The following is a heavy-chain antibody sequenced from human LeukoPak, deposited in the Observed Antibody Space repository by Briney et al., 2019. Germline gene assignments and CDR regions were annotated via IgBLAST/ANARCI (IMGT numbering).Heavy chain of an antibody. CDR2: INPGGGST. J-gene: IGHJ3*02. CDR3: ARVRAVYDSSGYYFDAFDI. Sequence: ASVKVSCKASGYTFTSYYMHWVRQAPGQGLEWMGIINPGGGSTSYAQKFQGRVTMTRDTSTSTVYMELSSLRSEDTAVYYCARVRAVYDSSGYYFDAFDIWGQGTMVTVSS. D-gene: IGHD3-22*01. CDR1: GYTFTSYY. V-gene: IGHV1-46*01.